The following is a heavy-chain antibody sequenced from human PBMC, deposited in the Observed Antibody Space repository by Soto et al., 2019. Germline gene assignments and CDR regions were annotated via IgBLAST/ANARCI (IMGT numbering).Heavy chain of an antibody. CDR2: IYWDDDK. V-gene: IGHV2-5*02. Sequence: QITLKESGPTLVKPTQTLTLTCTFSGFSLSTNGVGVGWIRQPPGKALEWLALIYWDDDKRYSPSLRNRLTITKDTSKNQVVLTMTNMDPVDTATYYCAHKPFYGSGRTFDYWGQGTLVTVSS. CDR3: AHKPFYGSGRTFDY. D-gene: IGHD3-10*01. J-gene: IGHJ4*02. CDR1: GFSLSTNGVG.